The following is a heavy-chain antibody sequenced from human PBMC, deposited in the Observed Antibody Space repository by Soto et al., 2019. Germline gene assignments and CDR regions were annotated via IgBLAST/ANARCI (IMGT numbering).Heavy chain of an antibody. Sequence: QLQLQESGPGLVKPSETLSLTCTVSGGSISSSSYYWGWIRQPPGKGLEWIGSIYYSGSTYYNPSLKSRVTISVDTSKNQFSLKLSSVTAADTAVYYCARQTTWQQLDEYFQHWGQGTLVTVSS. D-gene: IGHD6-13*01. CDR2: IYYSGST. J-gene: IGHJ1*01. CDR1: GGSISSSSYY. CDR3: ARQTTWQQLDEYFQH. V-gene: IGHV4-39*01.